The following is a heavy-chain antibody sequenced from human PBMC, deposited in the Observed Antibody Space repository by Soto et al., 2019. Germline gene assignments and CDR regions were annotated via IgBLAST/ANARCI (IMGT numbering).Heavy chain of an antibody. CDR3: ARAYAVTYGMDV. CDR1: GYSFTSYW. D-gene: IGHD4-4*01. CDR2: IDPSDSYT. V-gene: IGHV5-10-1*01. J-gene: IGHJ6*02. Sequence: LGESLKISCKGSGYSFTSYWISWVRQMPGKGLEWMGRIDPSDSYTNYSPSFQGHVTISADKSISTAYLQWSSLKASDTAMYYCARAYAVTYGMDVWGQGTTVTVSS.